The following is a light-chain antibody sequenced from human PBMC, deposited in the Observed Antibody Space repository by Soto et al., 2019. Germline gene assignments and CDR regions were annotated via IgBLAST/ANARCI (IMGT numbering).Light chain of an antibody. J-gene: IGLJ1*01. V-gene: IGLV1-51*01. CDR1: SSNIGNNY. Sequence: QSVLTQPPSVSAAPGQKVTISCSGCSSNIGNNYVSWYQQLPGTAPKLLIYDNNKRPSGIPDRFSGSKSGTSATLGITGLQTGDEVDYYCGTWDSSLSAYVFGTGTKVTVL. CDR3: GTWDSSLSAYV. CDR2: DNN.